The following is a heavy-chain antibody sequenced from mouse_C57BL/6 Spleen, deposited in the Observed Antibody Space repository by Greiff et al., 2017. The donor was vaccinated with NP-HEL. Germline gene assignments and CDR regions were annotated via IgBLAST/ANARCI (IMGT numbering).Heavy chain of an antibody. CDR1: GYAFTNYL. Sequence: QVQLKESGAELVRPGTSVKVSCKASGYAFTNYLIEWVKQRPGQGLEWIGVINPGSGGTNYNEKFKGKATLTADKSSSTAYMQLSSLTSEDSAVYFCARGSNLRGDYAMDYWGQGTSVTVSS. V-gene: IGHV1-54*01. D-gene: IGHD2-5*01. CDR3: ARGSNLRGDYAMDY. J-gene: IGHJ4*01. CDR2: INPGSGGT.